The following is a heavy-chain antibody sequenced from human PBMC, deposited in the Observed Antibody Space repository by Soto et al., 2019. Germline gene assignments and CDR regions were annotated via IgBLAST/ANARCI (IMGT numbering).Heavy chain of an antibody. CDR1: GYTFTSYY. V-gene: IGHV1-46*01. CDR3: ARGEYSSSFYGTYDYYRYVMYF. D-gene: IGHD6-13*01. Sequence: ASVKVYCKASGYTFTSYYMHWVRQAPGQGLEWMGIINPSGGRTSYAQKFQGRVTMTRDTSTSTVYMELSSLRSEDTAVYYCARGEYSSSFYGTYDYYRYVMYFSAQRSTVTGS. J-gene: IGHJ6*02. CDR2: INPSGGRT.